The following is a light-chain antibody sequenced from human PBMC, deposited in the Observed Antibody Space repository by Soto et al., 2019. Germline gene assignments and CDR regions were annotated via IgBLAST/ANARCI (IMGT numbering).Light chain of an antibody. CDR3: NSFTSSNTLPYV. V-gene: IGLV2-14*01. Sequence: QSVRTQPASVSGSPGQSITISCSGTNSDIGSYNYVSWYLQHPGKAPKLIVFEVSNRPSGISDRFSGSKSGNTAYLTISGLQTEDEAVYYCNSFTSSNTLPYVFGTGTKVTVL. J-gene: IGLJ1*01. CDR1: NSDIGSYNY. CDR2: EVS.